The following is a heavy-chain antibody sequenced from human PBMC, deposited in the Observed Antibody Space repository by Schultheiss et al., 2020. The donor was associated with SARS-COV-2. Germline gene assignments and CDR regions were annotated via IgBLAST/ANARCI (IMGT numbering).Heavy chain of an antibody. V-gene: IGHV4-61*05. J-gene: IGHJ5*02. D-gene: IGHD1-26*01. CDR1: GGSISSSSYY. CDR2: IYYSGST. CDR3: ARDWGLSGSYLGIGWFDP. Sequence: TGSGGSISSSSYYWGWIRQPPGKGLEWIGYIYYSGSTNYNPSLKSRVTISVDTSKNQFSLKLSSVTAADTAVYYCARDWGLSGSYLGIGWFDPWGQGSLVTVSS.